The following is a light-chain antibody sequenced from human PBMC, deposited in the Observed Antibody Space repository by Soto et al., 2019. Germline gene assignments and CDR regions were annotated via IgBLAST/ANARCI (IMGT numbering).Light chain of an antibody. V-gene: IGKV1-9*01. J-gene: IGKJ5*01. CDR3: QQLNSYPIT. CDR1: QGIRSY. Sequence: IQLTQSPSSLSASVGDRVTVTCRASQGIRSYLTWYQQKPGKAPKVLIYAASTLQTGVPSRFSGSGSGTDFTLTISSLQPEDFATYYCQQLNSYPITFGQGTRLEIK. CDR2: AAS.